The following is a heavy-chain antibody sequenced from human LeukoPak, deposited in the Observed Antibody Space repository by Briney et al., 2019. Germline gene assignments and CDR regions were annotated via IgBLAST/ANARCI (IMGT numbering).Heavy chain of an antibody. CDR1: VFTFSSYA. CDR3: ARGYYYDSSGYSD. V-gene: IGHV3-23*01. Sequence: GGSLRLSCAHSVFTFSSYAMRWVRQAPGKGLEWVSAISGSGGSTYYADSVKGRFTISRDNSKNTLYLQMNSLRAEDTAVYYCARGYYYDSSGYSDWGQGTLVTVSS. J-gene: IGHJ4*02. D-gene: IGHD3-22*01. CDR2: ISGSGGST.